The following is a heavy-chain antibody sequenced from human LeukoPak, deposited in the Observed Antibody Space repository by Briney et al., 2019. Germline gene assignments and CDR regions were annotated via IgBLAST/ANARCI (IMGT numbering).Heavy chain of an antibody. V-gene: IGHV3-33*01. CDR1: GFTFSSYG. CDR3: ARDPITNYDFWSGYLYYFDY. J-gene: IGHJ4*02. D-gene: IGHD3-3*01. Sequence: GGSLRLSCAASGFTFSSYGLHWVRQAPGKGLEWVAVIWYDGTNKYYADSVKGRFTISRDNSKNTLYLQMSSLRAEDTAVYYCARDPITNYDFWSGYLYYFDYWGQGSLVTVSS. CDR2: IWYDGTNK.